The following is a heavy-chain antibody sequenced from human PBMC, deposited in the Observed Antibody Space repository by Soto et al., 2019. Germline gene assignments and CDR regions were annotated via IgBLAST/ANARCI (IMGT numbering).Heavy chain of an antibody. V-gene: IGHV4-61*08. Sequence: LSLTCAVSGGSISSGGYSFIWIRQPPGKGLEWIGYIYYSGSTNYNPSLKSRVTISVDTSKNQFSLKLSSVTAADTAVYYCARLVWSYGTLFIPRRQPTPTTVPS. J-gene: IGHJ5*02. D-gene: IGHD5-18*01. CDR1: GGSISSGGYS. CDR3: ARLVWSYGTLFIP. CDR2: IYYSGST.